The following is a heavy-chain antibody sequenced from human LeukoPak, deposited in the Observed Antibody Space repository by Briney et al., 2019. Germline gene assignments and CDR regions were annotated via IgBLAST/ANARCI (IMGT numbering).Heavy chain of an antibody. J-gene: IGHJ4*02. CDR2: IYYSGST. V-gene: IGHV4-59*11. Sequence: SETLSLTCTVSGGSISSHYWSWIQQPPGKGLEWIGYIYYSGSTNYNPSLKSRVTISVDTSKNQFSLKLSSVTAADTAVYYCARTMEVMETGGYYFDYWGQGTLVTVSS. CDR3: ARTMEVMETGGYYFDY. CDR1: GGSISSHY. D-gene: IGHD3-16*01.